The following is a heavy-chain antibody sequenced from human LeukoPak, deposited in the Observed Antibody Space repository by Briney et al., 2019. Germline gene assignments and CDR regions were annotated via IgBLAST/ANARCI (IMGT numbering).Heavy chain of an antibody. CDR1: GGPISSGSYY. J-gene: IGHJ4*02. CDR2: IYTSGST. Sequence: PSETLSLTCTVSGGPISSGSYYWSWIRQPAGKGLEWIGRIYTSGSTNYNPSLKSRVTISVDTSKNQFSLKLSSVTAADTAVYYCARSARDGYNSGFDYWGQGTLVTVSS. D-gene: IGHD5-24*01. CDR3: ARSARDGYNSGFDY. V-gene: IGHV4-61*02.